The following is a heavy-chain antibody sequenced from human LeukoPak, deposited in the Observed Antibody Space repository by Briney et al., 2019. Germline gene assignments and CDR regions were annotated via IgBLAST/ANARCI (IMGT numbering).Heavy chain of an antibody. CDR2: IIPTLGIA. CDR1: GGTFGSYA. Sequence: SVKVSCKASGGTFGSYAIRWVRQAPGQGLEWMGRIIPTLGIANYAQKFQGRVSITADTSTSTSYMELSSLRSEDTAVFYCARDCRSVSCYSVDYWGQGTLVTVSS. V-gene: IGHV1-69*04. D-gene: IGHD2-15*01. J-gene: IGHJ4*02. CDR3: ARDCRSVSCYSVDY.